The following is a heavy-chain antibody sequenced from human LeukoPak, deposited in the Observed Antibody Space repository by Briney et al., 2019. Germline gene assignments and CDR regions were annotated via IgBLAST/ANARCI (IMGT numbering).Heavy chain of an antibody. CDR3: ARTYGSNFIDYGMDV. CDR1: GGSISSSSYY. CDR2: IYYSGST. V-gene: IGHV4-39*07. D-gene: IGHD3-10*01. J-gene: IGHJ6*02. Sequence: SETLSLTCTVSGGSISSSSYYWGWIRQPPGKGLEWIGSIYYSGSTYYNPSLKSRVTISVDTSKNQFSLKLSSVTAADTAVYYCARTYGSNFIDYGMDVWGQGTTVTVSS.